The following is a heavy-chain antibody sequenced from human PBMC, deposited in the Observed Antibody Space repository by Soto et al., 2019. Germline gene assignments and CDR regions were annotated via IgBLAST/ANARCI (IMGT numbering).Heavy chain of an antibody. CDR2: INPSGGST. V-gene: IGHV1-46*03. CDR1: GYTFTNYY. D-gene: IGHD3-10*01. Sequence: QVLLVQSGAEVKKPGASVKVACKASGYTFTNYYMHWVRQAPGQGLEWMGIINPSGGSTTYAQKFQDRVTRTGDTCTSTVYMEGSSLRAEDTAGYYGARAGRPGQNWCDPWGQGTQGTVSS. J-gene: IGHJ5*02. CDR3: ARAGRPGQNWCDP.